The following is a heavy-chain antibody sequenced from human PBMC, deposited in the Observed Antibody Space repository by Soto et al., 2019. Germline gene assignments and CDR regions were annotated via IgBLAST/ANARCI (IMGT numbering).Heavy chain of an antibody. Sequence: GGSLRLSCAASGFTFSSYAMSWVRQAPGKGLEWVSAISGSGGSTYYADSVKGRFTISRDNSKNTLYRQMKSLRAEDTAVYYCAKGYCSGGSCRNYYYYYMDVWGKGTTVTVSS. CDR3: AKGYCSGGSCRNYYYYYMDV. J-gene: IGHJ6*03. CDR2: ISGSGGST. V-gene: IGHV3-23*01. D-gene: IGHD2-15*01. CDR1: GFTFSSYA.